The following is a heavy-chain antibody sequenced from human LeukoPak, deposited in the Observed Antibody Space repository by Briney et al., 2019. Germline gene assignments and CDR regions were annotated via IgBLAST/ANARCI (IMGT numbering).Heavy chain of an antibody. Sequence: ASVKVSCKASGYTFTGYYMHWVRQAPGQGLEWMGWINPNSGGTNYAQKFQGWVTMTRDTSISTAYMELSRLGSDDTAVYYCAREVRITMVRGGDAFDIWGQGTMVTVSS. J-gene: IGHJ3*02. CDR1: GYTFTGYY. CDR3: AREVRITMVRGGDAFDI. V-gene: IGHV1-2*04. CDR2: INPNSGGT. D-gene: IGHD3-10*01.